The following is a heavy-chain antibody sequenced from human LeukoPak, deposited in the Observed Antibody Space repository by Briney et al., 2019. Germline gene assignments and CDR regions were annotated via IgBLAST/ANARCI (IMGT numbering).Heavy chain of an antibody. Sequence: ASVKVSCKASGYTFTGYYMHWVRQAPGQGLEWMGWINPNSGGTNYAQKFQGRVTMTRDTSISTAYMELSRLRSDDTAVYYCARDLITIFGDEDYYYYMDVWGKGTTVTVSS. CDR3: ARDLITIFGDEDYYYYMDV. D-gene: IGHD3-3*01. J-gene: IGHJ6*03. CDR2: INPNSGGT. CDR1: GYTFTGYY. V-gene: IGHV1-2*02.